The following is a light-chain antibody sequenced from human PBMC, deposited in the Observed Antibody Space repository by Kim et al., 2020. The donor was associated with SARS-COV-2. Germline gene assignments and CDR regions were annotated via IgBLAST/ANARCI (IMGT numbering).Light chain of an antibody. J-gene: IGKJ4*01. CDR2: AAS. Sequence: ASVGDTVSITCRASQDIRNWLAWYQQKPGKAPKLLIYAASSLQSGVPSRFSGSGSGTDFTLSISSLQSEDFATYYCQQTNSFPSPFGGGTKVDIK. CDR3: QQTNSFPSP. V-gene: IGKV1-12*02. CDR1: QDIRNW.